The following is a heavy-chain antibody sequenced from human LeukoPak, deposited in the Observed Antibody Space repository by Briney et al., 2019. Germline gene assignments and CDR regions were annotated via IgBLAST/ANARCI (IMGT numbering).Heavy chain of an antibody. D-gene: IGHD1-26*01. V-gene: IGHV3-48*04. Sequence: GGSLRLSCAASGFSFSGYSMNWVRQAPGKGLDWVSYISSGSRTIFYAESVKGRFTISRDNAKNLLYLEMNSLRAEDTAVYYCARDQGGSEAHDYWGQGTLVTVSS. J-gene: IGHJ4*02. CDR1: GFSFSGYS. CDR3: ARDQGGSEAHDY. CDR2: ISSGSRTI.